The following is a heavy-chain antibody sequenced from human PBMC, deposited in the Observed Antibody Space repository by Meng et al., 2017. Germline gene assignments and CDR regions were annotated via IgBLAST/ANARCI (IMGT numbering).Heavy chain of an antibody. D-gene: IGHD6-19*01. V-gene: IGHV3-21*01. Sequence: GESLKISCAASGFTFSSYSMNWVRQAPGKGLEWVSSISSSSSYIYYVDSVKGRFTISRDNAKNSLYLQMNSLRAEDTAVYYCARGQDQYSSGWNAFDIWGQGTMVTVSS. CDR3: ARGQDQYSSGWNAFDI. CDR2: ISSSSSYI. J-gene: IGHJ3*02. CDR1: GFTFSSYS.